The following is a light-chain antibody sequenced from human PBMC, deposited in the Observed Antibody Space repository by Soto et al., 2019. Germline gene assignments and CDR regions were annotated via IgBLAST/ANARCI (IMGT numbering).Light chain of an antibody. CDR1: RSDIGAYNF. J-gene: IGLJ2*01. CDR2: DVN. V-gene: IGLV2-14*03. CDR3: TSWTTSTTMI. Sequence: QSVLTQPASVSGSPGQSITISCTGTRSDIGAYNFVSWYQQHPGEVPKLILYDVNVRPSGVSTRFSGSKSGNTASLTISGLQSEDEAAYYCTSWTTSTTMIFGGGTKLTVL.